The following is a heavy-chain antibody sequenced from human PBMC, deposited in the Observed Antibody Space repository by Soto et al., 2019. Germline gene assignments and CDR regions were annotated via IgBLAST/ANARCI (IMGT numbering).Heavy chain of an antibody. D-gene: IGHD5-12*01. V-gene: IGHV3-53*01. Sequence: PGGSLRLSCAASGFTVSSNFMNWVRQAPGKGLEWVAIFHSDGSTHYAESVKGRFTISRDNSKNTLYLRMNSLRAEDTAVYYCAGGTGYILDYWGQGTLVTVSS. CDR2: FHSDGST. CDR1: GFTVSSNF. J-gene: IGHJ4*02. CDR3: AGGTGYILDY.